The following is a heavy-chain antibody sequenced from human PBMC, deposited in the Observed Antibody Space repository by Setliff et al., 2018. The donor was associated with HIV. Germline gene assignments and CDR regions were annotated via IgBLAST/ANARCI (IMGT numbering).Heavy chain of an antibody. V-gene: IGHV1-46*01. CDR3: ASSNWQLVADH. D-gene: IGHD6-13*01. CDR2: INPNGGST. CDR1: GYTFTDYY. Sequence: ASVKVSCKASGYTFTDYYLHWVRQAPGQGPEWMGLINPNGGSTIYAQKFEDRLTVTSGTATTTLYMELRSLRFDDTAMYYCASSNWQLVADHWGQGTPVTVSS. J-gene: IGHJ5*02.